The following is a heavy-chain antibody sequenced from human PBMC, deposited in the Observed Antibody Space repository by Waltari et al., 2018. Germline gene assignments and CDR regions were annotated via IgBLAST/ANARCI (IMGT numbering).Heavy chain of an antibody. J-gene: IGHJ6*03. D-gene: IGHD2-2*01. CDR1: GGSISSYY. CDR2: IYYSGST. Sequence: QVQLQESGPGLVKPSETLSLTCTVSGGSISSYYWSWIRQHPGKGLEWIGYIYYSGSTNYNPSLKSRVTISVDTSKNQFSLKLSSVTAADTAVYYCARAGYCSSTSCSRYYYYYMDVWGKGTTVTVSS. CDR3: ARAGYCSSTSCSRYYYYYMDV. V-gene: IGHV4-59*01.